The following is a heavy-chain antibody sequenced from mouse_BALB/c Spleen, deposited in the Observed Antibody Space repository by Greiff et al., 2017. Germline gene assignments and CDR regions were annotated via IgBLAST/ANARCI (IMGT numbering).Heavy chain of an antibody. Sequence: EVQLVESGPGLVKPSQSLSLTCSVTGYSITSGYYWNWIRQFPGNKLEWMGYISYDGSNNYNPSLKNRISITRDTSKNQFFLKLNSVTTEDTATYYCASLYGNYGFAYWGQGTLVTVSA. CDR2: ISYDGSN. CDR3: ASLYGNYGFAY. V-gene: IGHV3-6*02. J-gene: IGHJ3*01. CDR1: GYSITSGYY. D-gene: IGHD2-1*01.